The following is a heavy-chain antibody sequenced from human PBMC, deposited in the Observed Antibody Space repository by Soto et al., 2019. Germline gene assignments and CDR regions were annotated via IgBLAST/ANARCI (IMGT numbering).Heavy chain of an antibody. D-gene: IGHD2-2*01. CDR2: ISLIFDTA. Sequence: QVQLVQSGAELKKPGSSVKVSCKTPGDSFSTDAINWVRQAPGQGLEWTGAISLIFDTATYAQKFQGRVTITADERTSSVYMELSSLRPDDTAVYYCASASLAVPAAILDLGQGTLVTVSS. J-gene: IGHJ4*02. V-gene: IGHV1-69*01. CDR3: ASASLAVPAAILD. CDR1: GDSFSTDA.